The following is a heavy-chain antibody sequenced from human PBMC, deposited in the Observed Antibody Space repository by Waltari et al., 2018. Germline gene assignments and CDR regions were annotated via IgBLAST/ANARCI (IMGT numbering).Heavy chain of an antibody. CDR3: ARGGIAARRAFDY. CDR1: GLTLSSNS. V-gene: IGHV3-48*01. J-gene: IGHJ4*02. Sequence: EVQLVESGGDLVHPGGSLRLSCAASGLTLSSNSMNWVRQAPGKGLEWVSYISSSSSTIYYADSVKGRFTISRDNAKNSLYLQMNSLRAEDTAVYYCARGGIAARRAFDYWGQGTLVTVSS. CDR2: ISSSSSTI. D-gene: IGHD6-6*01.